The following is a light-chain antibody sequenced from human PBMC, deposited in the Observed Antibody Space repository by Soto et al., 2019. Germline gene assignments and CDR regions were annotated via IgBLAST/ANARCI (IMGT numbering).Light chain of an antibody. J-gene: IGKJ1*01. CDR2: GAS. CDR1: QSVSSNY. Sequence: DIVLTQSPGILSLSPGERATLSCRASQSVSSNYLAWYQQKPGQAPRLLIFGASRRATGIPDRFSGSGSGTDFTLTISRLEPEDFAVYYCQQYGSSPQTFGQGTKVDSK. V-gene: IGKV3-20*01. CDR3: QQYGSSPQT.